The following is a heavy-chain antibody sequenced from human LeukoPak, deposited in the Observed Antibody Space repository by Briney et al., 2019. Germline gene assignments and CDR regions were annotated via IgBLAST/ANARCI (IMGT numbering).Heavy chain of an antibody. CDR3: ANSVGG. CDR2: ISWNSGSI. V-gene: IGHV3-9*01. J-gene: IGHJ4*02. CDR1: GFTFDDYA. D-gene: IGHD3-10*01. Sequence: GRSLRLSCAASGFTFDDYAMHWVRQAPGKGLEWVSGISWNSGSIGYADSVKGRFTISRDNAKNSLYLQMNSLRAEDTALYYCANSVGGWGQGTLVTVSS.